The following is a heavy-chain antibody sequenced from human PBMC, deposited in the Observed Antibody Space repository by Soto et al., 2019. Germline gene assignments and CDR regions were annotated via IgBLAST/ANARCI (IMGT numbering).Heavy chain of an antibody. Sequence: QVQLVQSGAEVKKPGSSVKVSCKASGGTFSSYTISWVRQAPGQGLEWMGRIIPILGIANYAQKFQGRVTITADKSTSTAYMELSSLRSEDTAVYYCATLEGPFRGVIKAGFDYWGQGTLVTVSS. CDR1: GGTFSSYT. D-gene: IGHD3-10*01. V-gene: IGHV1-69*02. CDR3: ATLEGPFRGVIKAGFDY. CDR2: IIPILGIA. J-gene: IGHJ4*02.